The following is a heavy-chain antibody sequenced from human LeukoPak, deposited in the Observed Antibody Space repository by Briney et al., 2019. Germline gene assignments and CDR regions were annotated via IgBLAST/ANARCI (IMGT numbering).Heavy chain of an antibody. D-gene: IGHD1-26*01. CDR3: SSGTDYYDYGMDV. J-gene: IGHJ6*02. CDR1: GFAFSGST. Sequence: GGSLRLSCAASGFAFSGSTVHWVRRASGKGLEWVGRIRSKPSSYATVYAESVKGRFTISRDDTKNTAYLQMNSLKTEDTAVYYCSSGTDYYDYGMDVWGQGTTITVSS. CDR2: IRSKPSSYAT. V-gene: IGHV3-73*01.